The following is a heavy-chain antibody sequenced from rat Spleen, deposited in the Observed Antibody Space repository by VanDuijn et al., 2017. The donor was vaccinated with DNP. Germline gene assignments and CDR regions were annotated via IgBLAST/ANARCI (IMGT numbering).Heavy chain of an antibody. CDR2: IWKHGAT. J-gene: IGHJ2*01. Sequence: QVQLKESGPGLVQPSQTLSLTCTVAGFSLTSYNVHWVRQPPGKGLEWMGVIWKHGATRYNSALKSRLSISRDTSKSQVLLKMNSRQTEDTAMYFCARSSYTTDYYYEYWGQGVMVTVSS. D-gene: IGHD1-6*01. CDR3: ARSSYTTDYYYEY. V-gene: IGHV2-41*01. CDR1: GFSLTSYN.